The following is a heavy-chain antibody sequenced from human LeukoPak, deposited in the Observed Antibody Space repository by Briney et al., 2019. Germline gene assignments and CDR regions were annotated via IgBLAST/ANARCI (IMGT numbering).Heavy chain of an antibody. D-gene: IGHD3-22*01. CDR3: ARDIGSSGYLRTDAFDI. V-gene: IGHV1-46*01. CDR1: GYTFTSYY. CDR2: INPSGGST. Sequence: GASVKVSCKASGYTFTSYYMHLVRQAPGQGLEWMGIINPSGGSTSYAQKFQGRVTMTRDTSTSTVYMELSSLRSEDTAVYYCARDIGSSGYLRTDAFDIWGQGTMVTVSS. J-gene: IGHJ3*02.